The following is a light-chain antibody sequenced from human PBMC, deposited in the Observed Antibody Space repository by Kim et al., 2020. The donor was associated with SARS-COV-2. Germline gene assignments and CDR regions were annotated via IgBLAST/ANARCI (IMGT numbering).Light chain of an antibody. CDR2: EVR. V-gene: IGLV2-8*01. Sequence: GQSVTISCTGTSSDLDGYNYGSWYQHHPGKAPKLMISEVRRRPSGVPDRFSGSKSGNAAALTVYGLQAEDEADYYCNSYADTNNWVFGGGTQLTVL. CDR1: SSDLDGYNY. CDR3: NSYADTNNWV. J-gene: IGLJ3*02.